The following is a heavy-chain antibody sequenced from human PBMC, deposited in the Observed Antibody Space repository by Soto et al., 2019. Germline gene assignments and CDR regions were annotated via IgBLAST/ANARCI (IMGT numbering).Heavy chain of an antibody. V-gene: IGHV4-59*08. Sequence: QVQLQQSGPRLVKPSETLSLTCTVSSGPSRSYNWGWIRQSPRRGLEWIGYVYYTGDTAYNPSLKSRVTISGDTSANNSSLILSSVTAADTAVYYCVRQGIDYLHGLVDVWGQGTTVTVSS. D-gene: IGHD1-26*01. CDR2: VYYTGDT. CDR1: SGPSRSYN. CDR3: VRQGIDYLHGLVDV. J-gene: IGHJ6*02.